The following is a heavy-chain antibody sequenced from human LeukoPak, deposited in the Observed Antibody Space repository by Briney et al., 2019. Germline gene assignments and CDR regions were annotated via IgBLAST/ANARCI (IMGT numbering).Heavy chain of an antibody. CDR1: GFTFDDYG. Sequence: PGGSLRLSCAASGFTFDDYGMSWVRQAPGKGLEWGSGINWNGGSTGYADSVKGRFTISRDNAKNSLYLQMNSLRAEDTALYYCARVMDYDILTGYLTVYYMDVWGKGTTVTVSS. J-gene: IGHJ6*03. D-gene: IGHD3-9*01. V-gene: IGHV3-20*04. CDR2: INWNGGST. CDR3: ARVMDYDILTGYLTVYYMDV.